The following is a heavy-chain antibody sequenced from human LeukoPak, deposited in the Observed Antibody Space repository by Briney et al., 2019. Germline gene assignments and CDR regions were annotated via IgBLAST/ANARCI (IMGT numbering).Heavy chain of an antibody. V-gene: IGHV1-18*01. CDR1: GGTFSSYA. D-gene: IGHD6-19*01. CDR3: VRGAVSPDY. J-gene: IGHJ4*02. Sequence: GASVKVSCKASGGTFSSYAISWVRQAPGQGLEWMGWINPYNSNTIYVQKLQGRVTMTTDTSTTTTYMELRSLRSDGTAVYYCVRGAVSPDYWGQGTLVTVSS. CDR2: INPYNSNT.